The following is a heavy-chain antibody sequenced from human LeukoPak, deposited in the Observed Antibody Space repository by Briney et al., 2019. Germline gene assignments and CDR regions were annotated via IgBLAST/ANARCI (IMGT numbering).Heavy chain of an antibody. V-gene: IGHV3-33*01. D-gene: IGHD2-2*01. CDR1: GFTFSSYG. CDR3: ARAGGYCSSTSCYGLEDY. J-gene: IGHJ4*02. Sequence: GGPLRLSCEASGFTFSSYGMHWVRQAPGKGLEWVAVIWYDGSNKYYAESVKGRFTISRDNSGNTLYLQMNSLRVEDTAVYYCARAGGYCSSTSCYGLEDYWGQGTLVTVSS. CDR2: IWYDGSNK.